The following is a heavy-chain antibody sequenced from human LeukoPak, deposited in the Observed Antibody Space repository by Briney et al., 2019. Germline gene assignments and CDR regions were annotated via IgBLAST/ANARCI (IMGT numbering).Heavy chain of an antibody. CDR3: AKSECDTIGCKVLDY. V-gene: IGHV3-23*01. Sequence: GALGLSCVGSGFTFNNYAMSLVRQAPGKGLGGVSAVNSGGDSTAYADSVRGRFTISRDNSQNTLALELNSLRADNTDIYYCAKSECDTIGCKVLDYWGQGMLVTVSS. CDR1: GFTFNNYA. D-gene: IGHD6-19*01. CDR2: VNSGGDST. J-gene: IGHJ4*02.